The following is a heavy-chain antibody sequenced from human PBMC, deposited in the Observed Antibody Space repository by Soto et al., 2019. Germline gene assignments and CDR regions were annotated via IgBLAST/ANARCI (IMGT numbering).Heavy chain of an antibody. V-gene: IGHV3-43*01. CDR1: GFTFDDYT. CDR3: AKGIVATTYYYYYGMDV. CDR2: ISWDGGST. Sequence: GSLRLSCAASGFTFDDYTMHWVRQAPGKGLEWVSLISWDGGSTYYADSVKGRFTISRDNSKNSLYLQMNSLRTEDTALYYCAKGIVATTYYYYYGMDVWGQGTTVTVSS. J-gene: IGHJ6*02. D-gene: IGHD5-12*01.